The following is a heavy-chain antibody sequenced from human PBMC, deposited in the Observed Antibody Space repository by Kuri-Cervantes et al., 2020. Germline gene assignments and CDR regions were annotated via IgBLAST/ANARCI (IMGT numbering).Heavy chain of an antibody. Sequence: ASVKVSCKASGYTFTSYYMHWVRQAPGQGLEWMGIINPSGGSTSYAQKFQGRVTMTRDTSTSTVYMELNSLRAEDTAVYYCAKDNDFWSGHLYYFDYWGQGTLVTVSS. V-gene: IGHV1-46*01. D-gene: IGHD3-3*01. CDR3: AKDNDFWSGHLYYFDY. CDR2: INPSGGST. CDR1: GYTFTSYY. J-gene: IGHJ4*02.